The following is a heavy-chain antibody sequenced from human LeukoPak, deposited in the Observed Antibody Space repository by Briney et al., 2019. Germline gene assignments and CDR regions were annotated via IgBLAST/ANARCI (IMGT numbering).Heavy chain of an antibody. CDR3: ARAEGLLWFGELDQGFDY. D-gene: IGHD3-10*01. J-gene: IGHJ4*02. CDR1: GYTFTSYG. V-gene: IGHV1-18*01. Sequence: ASVKVSCKASGYTFTSYGISWVRQAPGQGLEWMGWISAYNGNTNYAQKLQGRVTITRDTSASTAYMELSSLRSEDTAVYYCARAEGLLWFGELDQGFDYWGQGTLVTVSS. CDR2: ISAYNGNT.